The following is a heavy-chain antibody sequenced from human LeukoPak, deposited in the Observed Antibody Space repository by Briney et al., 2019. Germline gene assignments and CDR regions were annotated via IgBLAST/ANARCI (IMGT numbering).Heavy chain of an antibody. V-gene: IGHV3-23*01. CDR3: AKDRGTGGYDYGY. CDR2: NSGSGGST. Sequence: GGPLTLFCAPSRHTFNIYAMRCVPHAPGKGREWVTSNSGSGGSTYYADSVKGRCTISRDNSKNTLYLQMNSLRAEDTAVYYCAKDRGTGGYDYGYWGQGTLVTVSS. J-gene: IGHJ4*02. D-gene: IGHD5-12*01. CDR1: RHTFNIYA.